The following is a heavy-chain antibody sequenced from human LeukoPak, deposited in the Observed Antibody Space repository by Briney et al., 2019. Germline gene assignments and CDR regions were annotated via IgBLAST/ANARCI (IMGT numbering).Heavy chain of an antibody. J-gene: IGHJ3*02. CDR1: GFTFSNYA. Sequence: GGSLRLSCAASGFTFSNYAMHWVRQAPGKGLEWVAVISYDGSNKYYADSVKGRFTISRDNSKNTLYLQMNSLRAEDTAVYYCARGDYYGSGSFGTHDAFDIWGQGTMVTVSS. CDR3: ARGDYYGSGSFGTHDAFDI. V-gene: IGHV3-30-3*01. CDR2: ISYDGSNK. D-gene: IGHD3-10*01.